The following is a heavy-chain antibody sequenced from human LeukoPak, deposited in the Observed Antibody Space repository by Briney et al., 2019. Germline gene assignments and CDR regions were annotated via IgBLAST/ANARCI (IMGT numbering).Heavy chain of an antibody. J-gene: IGHJ3*02. CDR2: ISGSGGST. CDR3: AKVTSSWYGEGQNEHDAFDI. CDR1: GFTFRSYA. D-gene: IGHD6-13*01. V-gene: IGHV3-23*01. Sequence: GGSLRLSCAASGFTFRSYAMSWVRQAPGKGLEWVSAISGSGGSTYYADSVKGRFTISRDNSKNTLYLQMNSLRAEDTAVYYCAKVTSSWYGEGQNEHDAFDIWGQGTMVTVSS.